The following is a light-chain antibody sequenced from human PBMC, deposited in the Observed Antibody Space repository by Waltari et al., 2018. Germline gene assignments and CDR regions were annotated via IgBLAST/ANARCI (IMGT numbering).Light chain of an antibody. Sequence: DIQMTQSPSTLSASVGDTVTITCRASQSVSSWLDWYQQKAGRAPTVLIYDASDLESGVPSRFSGSGSDTEFTLTISNLQPDDFATYYCQQYDSYPRTFGQGTKVEIK. CDR3: QQYDSYPRT. CDR1: QSVSSW. V-gene: IGKV1-5*01. CDR2: DAS. J-gene: IGKJ1*01.